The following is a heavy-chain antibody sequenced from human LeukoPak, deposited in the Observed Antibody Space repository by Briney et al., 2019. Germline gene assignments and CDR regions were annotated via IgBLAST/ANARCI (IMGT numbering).Heavy chain of an antibody. D-gene: IGHD6-13*01. V-gene: IGHV3-66*02. CDR3: ARQPGIAAAGQYYYYYYGMGV. J-gene: IGHJ6*02. CDR1: GFTVSSNY. CDR2: IYSGGST. Sequence: GGSLRLSCAASGFTVSSNYMSWVRQAPGKGLEWVSVIYSGGSTYYADPVKGRFTISRDNSKNTLYLQMNSLRAEDTAVYYCARQPGIAAAGQYYYYYYGMGVWGQGTTVTVSS.